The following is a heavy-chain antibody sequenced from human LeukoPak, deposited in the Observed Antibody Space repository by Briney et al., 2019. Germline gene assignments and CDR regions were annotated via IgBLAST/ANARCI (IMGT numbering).Heavy chain of an antibody. CDR3: ARRYEYYDFWSGYYPYYYYGMDV. J-gene: IGHJ6*02. D-gene: IGHD3-3*01. Sequence: VASVKVSCKASGYTFTGYYMHWVRQAPGQGLEWMGWINPNSGGTNYAQKFQGRVTMTRNTSISTAYMELSSLRSEDTAVYYCARRYEYYDFWSGYYPYYYYGMDVWGQGTTVTVSS. CDR2: INPNSGGT. V-gene: IGHV1-2*02. CDR1: GYTFTGYY.